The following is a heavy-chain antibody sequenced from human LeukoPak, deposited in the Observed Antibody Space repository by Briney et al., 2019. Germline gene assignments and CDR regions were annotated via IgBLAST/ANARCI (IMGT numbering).Heavy chain of an antibody. V-gene: IGHV4-59*12. D-gene: IGHD3-10*01. J-gene: IGHJ4*02. CDR1: GGFILRYF. CDR3: VGYYYGSGSYHNYPNFDY. Sequence: PSGALSLTFLGTGGFILRYFWNGLGQPAWRGLEGIGYIYYSGSTNYNPSLKSRVTISVDTSKTQFSLKLSSVTAADTAVYYCVGYYYGSGSYHNYPNFDYWGKGPLVTVSS. CDR2: IYYSGST.